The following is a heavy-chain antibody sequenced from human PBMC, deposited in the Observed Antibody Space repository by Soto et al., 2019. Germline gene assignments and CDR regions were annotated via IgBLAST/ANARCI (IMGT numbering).Heavy chain of an antibody. CDR1: GGTFSSYA. CDR2: IIPIFGTA. D-gene: IGHD2-15*01. CDR3: AREGYCSGGRCLDY. J-gene: IGHJ4*02. V-gene: IGHV1-69*06. Sequence: QVQLVQSGAEVKKPGSSVKVSCKASGGTFSSYAISWVRQAPGQGLEWMGGIIPIFGTANYAQKVQGRVTITADKSTSTAYMELSSLRSDDTAVYYCAREGYCSGGRCLDYWGQGTLVTVSS.